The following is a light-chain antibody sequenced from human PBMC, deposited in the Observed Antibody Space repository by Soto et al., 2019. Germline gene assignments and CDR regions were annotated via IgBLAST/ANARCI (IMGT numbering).Light chain of an antibody. V-gene: IGLV2-14*01. CDR2: DVS. Sequence: QSALTQPASVSGSPGQSIAISCTGTSSDVGGYNYVSWYQQHPGKAPKLMIYDVSNRPSGVSNRFSGSTSGNTASLTISGLQAEDEADYYCSSYTSSDTYVFGTGTKLTAL. CDR1: SSDVGGYNY. CDR3: SSYTSSDTYV. J-gene: IGLJ1*01.